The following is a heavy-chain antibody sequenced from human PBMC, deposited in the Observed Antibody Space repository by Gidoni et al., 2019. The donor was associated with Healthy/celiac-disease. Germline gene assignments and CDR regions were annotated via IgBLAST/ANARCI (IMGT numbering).Heavy chain of an antibody. Sequence: QLQLQESGPGLVKPSETLSLTCTVSGGSISSSSYYWGWIRQPPGKGLEWIGSIYYSGSTYYNPSLKSRVTISVDTSKNQFSLKLSSVTAADTAVYYCARSLIAAAGNWFDPWGQGTLVTVSS. CDR1: GGSISSSSYY. CDR3: ARSLIAAAGNWFDP. CDR2: IYYSGST. D-gene: IGHD6-13*01. J-gene: IGHJ5*02. V-gene: IGHV4-39*01.